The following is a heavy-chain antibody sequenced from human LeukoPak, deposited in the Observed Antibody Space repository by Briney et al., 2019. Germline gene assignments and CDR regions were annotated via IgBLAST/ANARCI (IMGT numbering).Heavy chain of an antibody. CDR1: GFTFSSYE. D-gene: IGHD6-19*01. J-gene: IGHJ4*02. CDR3: ARAPSSGWSK. V-gene: IGHV3-48*03. CDR2: ISSSGSTI. Sequence: QAGGSLRLSCAASGFTFSSYEMNWVRQAPGKGLEWVSYISSSGSTIYYADSVKGRFTISRDNAMNSLYLQMNSLRAEDTAVYYCARAPSSGWSKWGQGTLVTVSS.